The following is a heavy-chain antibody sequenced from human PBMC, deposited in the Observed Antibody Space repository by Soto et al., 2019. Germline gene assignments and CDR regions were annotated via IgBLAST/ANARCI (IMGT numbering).Heavy chain of an antibody. CDR2: ISGSGGST. V-gene: IGHV3-23*01. CDR3: AKGLPREYYYGMDV. CDR1: GFTFSSYA. J-gene: IGHJ6*02. D-gene: IGHD1-26*01. Sequence: PGGSLRLSCAASGFTFSSYAMSWVRQAPGKGLEWVSAISGSGGSTYYADSVKGRFTISRDNSKNTLYLQMNSLRAEDTVVYYCAKGLPREYYYGMDVWGQGTTVTVSS.